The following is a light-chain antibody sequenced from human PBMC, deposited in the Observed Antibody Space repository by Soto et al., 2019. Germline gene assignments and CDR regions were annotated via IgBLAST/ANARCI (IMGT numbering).Light chain of an antibody. J-gene: IGKJ1*01. Sequence: DIQMTQSPSSLSASVGDRVTITCRASQGLSKYLAWYQQKPGQVPKLLIFAASTLQSGVPSRFSGSGSGTDFTLTISSLQPEDVATYYCQKYNDALRTFGQGTKVEIK. CDR3: QKYNDALRT. V-gene: IGKV1-27*01. CDR1: QGLSKY. CDR2: AAS.